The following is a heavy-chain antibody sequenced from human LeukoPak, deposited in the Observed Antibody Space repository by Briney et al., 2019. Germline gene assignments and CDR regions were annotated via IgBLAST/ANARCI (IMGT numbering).Heavy chain of an antibody. V-gene: IGHV1-69*05. CDR3: ARGGYIVVVPAAIGSYFDY. Sequence: SVKVSCKASDYTFNNYDISWVRQAPGQGLEWMGGIIPIFGTANYAQKFQGRVTITTDESTSTAYMELSSLRSEDTAVYYCARGGYIVVVPAAIGSYFDYWGQGTLVTVSS. D-gene: IGHD2-2*01. J-gene: IGHJ4*02. CDR2: IIPIFGTA. CDR1: DYTFNNYD.